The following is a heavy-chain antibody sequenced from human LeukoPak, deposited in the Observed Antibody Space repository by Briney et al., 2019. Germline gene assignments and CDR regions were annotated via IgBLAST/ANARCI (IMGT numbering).Heavy chain of an antibody. CDR2: IYTSGST. D-gene: IGHD3-22*01. CDR1: GGSISSGSYY. V-gene: IGHV4-61*02. Sequence: SETLSLTCTVSGGSISSGSYYWSWIRQPAGKGLEWIGRIYTSGSTNYNPSLKSRVTISVDTSKNHFSLKLSSVTAADTAVYYCARDGTYYYDSSGYPLHDYWGQGTPVTVSS. CDR3: ARDGTYYYDSSGYPLHDY. J-gene: IGHJ4*02.